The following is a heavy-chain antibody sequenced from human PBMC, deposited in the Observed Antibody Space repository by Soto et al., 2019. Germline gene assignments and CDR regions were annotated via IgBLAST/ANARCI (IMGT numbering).Heavy chain of an antibody. D-gene: IGHD6-6*01. CDR3: ARSYSSSSYFDY. CDR2: IYPGDSDT. CDR1: GYSFTIYW. Sequence: PGESLKISCKGSGYSFTIYWIAWVRHMPGKGLEWMGMIYPGDSDTRYSPSFQGQVTISADKSITTAYLQWSSLSASDTAMYYCARSYSSSSYFDYWGQGALVNVSS. V-gene: IGHV5-51*01. J-gene: IGHJ4*02.